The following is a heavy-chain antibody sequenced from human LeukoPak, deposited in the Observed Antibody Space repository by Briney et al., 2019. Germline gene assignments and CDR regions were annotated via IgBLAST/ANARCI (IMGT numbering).Heavy chain of an antibody. V-gene: IGHV4-34*01. CDR2: INHSGST. CDR3: ARAYGDGFWVFDY. CDR1: GGSFSGYY. J-gene: IGHJ4*02. Sequence: SETLSLSCAVYGGSFSGYYWSWIRQPPGKGLEWIGEINHSGSTNYNPSLKSRVTISVDTSKNQFSLKLSSVTAADTAVYYCARAYGDGFWVFDYWGQGTLVIVSS. D-gene: IGHD4-17*01.